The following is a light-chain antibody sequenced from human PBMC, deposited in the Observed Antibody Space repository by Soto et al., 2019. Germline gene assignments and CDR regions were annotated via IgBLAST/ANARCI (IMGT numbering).Light chain of an antibody. J-gene: IGKJ2*01. Sequence: DIQMTQSPSTLSASVGDGVTITCRASQNISVWLAWYPQRPGKAPKFLIYDASSLETGVPSRFSGSGSGTEFTLTIRSLQPDDFATYCCQQYDSSSPTFGQWTKLEIK. CDR1: QNISVW. V-gene: IGKV1-5*01. CDR3: QQYDSSSPT. CDR2: DAS.